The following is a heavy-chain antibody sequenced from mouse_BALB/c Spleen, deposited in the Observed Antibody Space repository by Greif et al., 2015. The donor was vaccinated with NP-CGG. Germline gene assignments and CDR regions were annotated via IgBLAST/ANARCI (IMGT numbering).Heavy chain of an antibody. CDR2: ISYSGST. J-gene: IGHJ2*01. Sequence: ESGPGLVKPSQSLSLTCTVTGYSITSDYAWNWIRQFPGNKLEWMGYISYSGSTSYNPSLKSRISITRDTSKNQFFLQLNSVTTEDTATYYCARGGWLPLDYWGQGTTLTVSS. D-gene: IGHD2-3*01. CDR3: ARGGWLPLDY. CDR1: GYSITSDYA. V-gene: IGHV3-2*02.